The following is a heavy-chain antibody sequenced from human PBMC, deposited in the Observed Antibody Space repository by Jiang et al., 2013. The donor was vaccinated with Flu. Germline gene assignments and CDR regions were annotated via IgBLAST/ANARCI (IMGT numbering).Heavy chain of an antibody. Sequence: GAEVKKPGASVKVSCKASGYTFTGYYIHWVRQAPGQGLEWMGWINSNSGGPNYAQKFQGRVTMTRDTSISTAYMELSRLRSDDTAVYYCARGPWDYYFGMDVWGQGTTVTVSS. J-gene: IGHJ6*02. D-gene: IGHD7-27*01. CDR2: INSNSGGP. V-gene: IGHV1-2*02. CDR1: GYTFTGYY. CDR3: ARGPWDYYFGMDV.